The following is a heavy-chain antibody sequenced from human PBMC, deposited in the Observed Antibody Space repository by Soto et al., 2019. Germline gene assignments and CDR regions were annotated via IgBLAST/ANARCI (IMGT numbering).Heavy chain of an antibody. Sequence: GGSLRLSCAASGFTFSSYSMNWVRQAPGKGLEWVSYISSSSSTIYSADSVNGRFTISIDNAKNSLYLQMNSLRAEDSAVYYCARPKTDGDAFDIWGQGTMVTVSS. J-gene: IGHJ3*02. D-gene: IGHD2-21*02. CDR1: GFTFSSYS. CDR2: ISSSSSTI. CDR3: ARPKTDGDAFDI. V-gene: IGHV3-48*04.